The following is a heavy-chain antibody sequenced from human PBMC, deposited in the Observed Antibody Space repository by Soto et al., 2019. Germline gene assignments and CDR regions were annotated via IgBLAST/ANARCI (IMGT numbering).Heavy chain of an antibody. CDR2: IYHSGST. CDR1: GGSISSSNW. V-gene: IGHV4-4*02. Sequence: SETLSLTCAVSGGSISSSNWWSWVRQPPGKGLEWIGEIYHSGSTNYNPSLKSRVTISVDKSKNQFSLKLSSVTAADTAVYYCACDPPSTGEYRLGHYYYYGMDVWGQGTTVTVSS. CDR3: ACDPPSTGEYRLGHYYYYGMDV. J-gene: IGHJ6*02. D-gene: IGHD1-1*01.